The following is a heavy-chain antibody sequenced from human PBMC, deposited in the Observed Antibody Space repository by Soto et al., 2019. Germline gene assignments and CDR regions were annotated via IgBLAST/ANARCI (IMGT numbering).Heavy chain of an antibody. Sequence: GGSLRLSCAASGFTFSSYAMSWVRQAPGKGLEWVSAISGSGGSTYDADSVKGRFTISIDNSKNTLYLQMNSLRAEYTAVYYCAKVAGISSRGDVFLWFGELVAWGQGTLVTVSS. V-gene: IGHV3-23*01. D-gene: IGHD3-10*01. CDR2: ISGSGGST. CDR3: AKVAGISSRGDVFLWFGELVA. CDR1: GFTFSSYA. J-gene: IGHJ4*02.